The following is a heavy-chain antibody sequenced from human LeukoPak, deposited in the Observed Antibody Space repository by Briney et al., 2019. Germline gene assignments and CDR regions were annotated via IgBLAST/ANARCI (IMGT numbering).Heavy chain of an antibody. CDR1: GFMFSSSW. Sequence: GGSLRLSCAASGFMFSSSWMAWVRQAPGKGLEWVANIKEDGSDKNYVDSMKGRFTISRDNAKNSLYLQMDSLRVEDTTVYYCATRRFGELTYWGQGTLVTVSS. CDR2: IKEDGSDK. V-gene: IGHV3-7*01. CDR3: ATRRFGELTY. D-gene: IGHD3-10*01. J-gene: IGHJ4*02.